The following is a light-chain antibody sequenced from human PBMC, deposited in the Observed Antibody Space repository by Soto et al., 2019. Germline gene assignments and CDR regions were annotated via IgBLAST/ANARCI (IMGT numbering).Light chain of an antibody. J-gene: IGKJ2*01. CDR2: SAS. CDR1: QSISTE. Sequence: EIVMTQSPATLSVSPGERATLSCRASQSISTELAWYQQKSGQPPRLLIYSASTRATGVPARFTGSGSGSEFTLTISGLQSEDFVVYYCQQGHNWPLTFGQGTRLEI. V-gene: IGKV3-15*01. CDR3: QQGHNWPLT.